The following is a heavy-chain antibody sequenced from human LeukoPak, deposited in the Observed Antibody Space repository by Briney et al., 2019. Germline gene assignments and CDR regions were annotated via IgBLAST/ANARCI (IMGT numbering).Heavy chain of an antibody. CDR1: GYSFTSYD. J-gene: IGHJ4*02. V-gene: IGHV1-8*01. CDR3: ARTLYYSASGNHFGY. Sequence: ASVKVSCKASGYSFTSYDINWVRQATGQGPEWMGWMNPSSGDTAYAQRFQGRVTMTRNTSISTAYLELSSLRSDDTAVYYCARTLYYSASGNHFGYWGQGTLVTVSS. D-gene: IGHD3-10*01. CDR2: MNPSSGDT.